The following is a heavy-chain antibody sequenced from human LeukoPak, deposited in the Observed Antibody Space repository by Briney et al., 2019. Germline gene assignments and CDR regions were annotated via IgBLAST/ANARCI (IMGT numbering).Heavy chain of an antibody. D-gene: IGHD2-15*01. V-gene: IGHV3-11*01. J-gene: IGHJ6*02. CDR3: AGSFDYYYGMDV. CDR1: GFTFSDYY. CDR2: ISSSGSTI. Sequence: GGSLRLSCAASGFTFSDYYMSWIRQAPRKGLEWVSYISSSGSTIYYAESVKGRFTITRDNAKNSLYLQMNSLRAEDTAVYYCAGSFDYYYGMDVWGQGTTVTVSS.